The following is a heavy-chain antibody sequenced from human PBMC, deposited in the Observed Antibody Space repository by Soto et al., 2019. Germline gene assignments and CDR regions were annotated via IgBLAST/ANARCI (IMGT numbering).Heavy chain of an antibody. J-gene: IGHJ4*02. CDR2: IVPMYDSV. D-gene: IGHD1-26*01. Sequence: SVKVSFKASGGTLNTYTINWLRQAPGRRLEWVGQIVPMYDSVNYAENFQGRVTITADKSTKTSYMELTSLRSEDTALYFCATWRHYSGSYCFDYWGQGTLVTVSS. V-gene: IGHV1-69*06. CDR1: GGTLNTYT. CDR3: ATWRHYSGSYCFDY.